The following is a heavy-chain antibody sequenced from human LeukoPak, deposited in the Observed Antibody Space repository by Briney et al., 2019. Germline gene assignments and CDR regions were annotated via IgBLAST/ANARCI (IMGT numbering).Heavy chain of an antibody. J-gene: IGHJ4*02. CDR3: ARDRGSSGWTGYFDS. CDR2: IYYTGST. Sequence: PSETLSLTCSVSGGSMSDHFWSWIRQPPGKGLEWIGYIYYTGSTNYNPSLKSRVTISVDTYKNQFSLKLSSVTAADTAVYYCARDRGSSGWTGYFDSWGRGTLVTVSS. D-gene: IGHD6-19*01. V-gene: IGHV4-59*11. CDR1: GGSMSDHF.